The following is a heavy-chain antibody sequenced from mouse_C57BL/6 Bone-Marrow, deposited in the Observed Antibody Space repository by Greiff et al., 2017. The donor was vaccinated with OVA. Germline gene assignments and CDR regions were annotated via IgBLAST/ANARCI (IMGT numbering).Heavy chain of an antibody. D-gene: IGHD2-3*01. CDR2: IHPSDSDT. V-gene: IGHV1-74*01. CDR3: APNDGYYGGFAY. Sequence: QVQLQQPGAELVKPGASVKVSCKASGYTFTSYWMHWVKQRPGQGLEWIGRIHPSDSDTNYNQKFKGKATLTVDKSSSTAYMQLSSLTSEDSAVYYCAPNDGYYGGFAYWGQGTLVTVSA. CDR1: GYTFTSYW. J-gene: IGHJ3*01.